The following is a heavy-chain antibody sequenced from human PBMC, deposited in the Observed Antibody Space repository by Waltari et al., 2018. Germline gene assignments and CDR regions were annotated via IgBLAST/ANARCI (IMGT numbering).Heavy chain of an antibody. CDR2: ISYDGRNK. J-gene: IGHJ6*02. CDR1: GFIFSNYG. V-gene: IGHV3-30*18. D-gene: IGHD3-10*01. Sequence: QVQLVESGGGMVQPGRSLRLSCVASGFIFSNYGMHWVRQAPGKGLEWVAFISYDGRNKNYRDSVKGRFTISRDNSKNRLSLQMNSLTAEDTAVYHCVKWDYSGSGFSHFYPMDVWGQGTTVTVS. CDR3: VKWDYSGSGFSHFYPMDV.